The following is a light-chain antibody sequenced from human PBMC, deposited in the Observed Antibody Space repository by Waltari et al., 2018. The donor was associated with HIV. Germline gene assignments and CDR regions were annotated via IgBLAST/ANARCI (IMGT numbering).Light chain of an antibody. V-gene: IGLV7-46*01. Sequence: QAVVTQEPSLTVSPGGTVTLTCGSSTGTVTGGHHPYWFQQKPGQAPRTLISDTTNKHSWTPARFSGSLLGGKAALTLSGAQPEDEADYYCLLSYTGARVFGGGTKLTVL. CDR3: LLSYTGARV. CDR2: DTT. J-gene: IGLJ2*01. CDR1: TGTVTGGHH.